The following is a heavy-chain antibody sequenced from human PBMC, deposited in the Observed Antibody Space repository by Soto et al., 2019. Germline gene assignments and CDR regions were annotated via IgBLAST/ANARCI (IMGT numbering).Heavy chain of an antibody. V-gene: IGHV1-69*06. J-gene: IGHJ6*02. CDR3: ARGIYSSSSYGLDV. CDR1: GGTLSNYA. D-gene: IGHD6-13*01. CDR2: IIPMFGTT. Sequence: ASVKVSCKASGGTLSNYALSWVRQAPGQGLEWMGGIIPMFGTTSDAQKFQGRVTITADKSTSTAYMELSGLRSEDTAVYYCARGIYSSSSYGLDVWGQGTTVTVSS.